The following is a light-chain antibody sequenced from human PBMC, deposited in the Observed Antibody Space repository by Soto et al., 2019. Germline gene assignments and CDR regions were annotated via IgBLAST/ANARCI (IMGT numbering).Light chain of an antibody. CDR3: QQYGSSPT. CDR2: GAS. CDR1: QGVDSF. V-gene: IGKV3-20*01. Sequence: EIVMTQSPATLSVSPGERATLSCRASQGVDSFFAWYQQKPGQAPRLLIYGASSRATGIPDRFSGSGSGTDFTLTISRLEPEDFAVYYCQQYGSSPTFGQGTKVDIK. J-gene: IGKJ1*01.